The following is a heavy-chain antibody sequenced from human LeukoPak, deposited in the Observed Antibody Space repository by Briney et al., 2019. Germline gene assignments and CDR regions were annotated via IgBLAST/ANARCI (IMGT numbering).Heavy chain of an antibody. J-gene: IGHJ5*02. D-gene: IGHD3-3*01. CDR2: FDPEDGET. CDR1: GYTLTELS. CDR3: ATALGVYYDFWSGYR. Sequence: ASVKVSCKVSGYTLTELSMHWVRQAPGKGLEWMGGFDPEDGETIYAQKFQGRVTMTEDTSTDTAYMELSSLRSEDTAVYYCATALGVYYDFWSGYRWGQGTLVTVSS. V-gene: IGHV1-24*01.